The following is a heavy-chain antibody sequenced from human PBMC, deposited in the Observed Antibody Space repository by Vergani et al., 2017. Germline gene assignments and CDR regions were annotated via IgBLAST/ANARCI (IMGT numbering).Heavy chain of an antibody. CDR1: GGTFSSYA. CDR3: ARSLYDILTGYEGWFDP. V-gene: IGHV1-18*01. Sequence: QVQLVQSGAEVKKPGSSVKVSCKASGGTFSSYAISWVRQAPGQGLEWMGGISAYNGNTNYAQKLQGRVTMTTDTSTSTAYMELRSLRSDDTAVYYCARSLYDILTGYEGWFDPWGQGTLVTVSS. CDR2: ISAYNGNT. D-gene: IGHD3-9*01. J-gene: IGHJ5*02.